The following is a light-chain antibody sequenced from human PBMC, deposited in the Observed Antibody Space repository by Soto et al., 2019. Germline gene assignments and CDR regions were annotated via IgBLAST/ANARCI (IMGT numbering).Light chain of an antibody. J-gene: IGLJ1*01. V-gene: IGLV2-8*01. CDR1: SSDVGGYKY. Sequence: QSALTQPPSASGSPGQSVTISCTGTSSDVGGYKYVSWYQQHPGKAPKLMIYEVNKRPSGVPDRFSGSKSGNTASLTVSWLQAEDEADYYCSSYAGSNNFVFGTGTKLTVL. CDR2: EVN. CDR3: SSYAGSNNFV.